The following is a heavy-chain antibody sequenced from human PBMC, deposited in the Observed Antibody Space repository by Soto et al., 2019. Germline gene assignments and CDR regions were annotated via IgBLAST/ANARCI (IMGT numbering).Heavy chain of an antibody. CDR2: IYYSGST. Sequence: TLSLTCTVSGGSISSEDYYWCWIRQPPGKGLEWIAYIYYSGSTYYNPSLQSRVTISVDTSKNQFSLRLSSVTAADTAVYYCVRERYYFDISGYGYFDYWGQGALVT. V-gene: IGHV4-30-4*01. D-gene: IGHD3-22*01. CDR3: VRERYYFDISGYGYFDY. J-gene: IGHJ4*02. CDR1: GGSISSEDYY.